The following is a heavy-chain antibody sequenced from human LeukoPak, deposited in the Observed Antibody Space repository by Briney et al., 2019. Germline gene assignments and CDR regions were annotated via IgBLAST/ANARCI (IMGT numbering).Heavy chain of an antibody. CDR1: GFTFSSYW. Sequence: PGGSLRLSCAASGFTFSSYWMSWVRQAPGKGLEWVANIKQDGSEKYYVDSVKGRCTISRDNAKNSLYLQMNSLRAEDTAVYYCARAFRGGSFDYWGQGTLVTVSS. J-gene: IGHJ4*02. D-gene: IGHD3-16*01. V-gene: IGHV3-7*01. CDR3: ARAFRGGSFDY. CDR2: IKQDGSEK.